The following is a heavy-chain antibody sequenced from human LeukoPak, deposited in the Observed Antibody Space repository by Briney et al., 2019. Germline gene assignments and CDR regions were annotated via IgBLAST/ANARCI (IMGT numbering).Heavy chain of an antibody. CDR2: IMASSGST. D-gene: IGHD5-12*01. J-gene: IGHJ4*02. CDR3: AKGAYDYIEMGYFDY. CDR1: EFSVSNSA. Sequence: GGSLRLSCAASEFSVSNSAMSWVRQAPGKGLEWVSLIMASSGSTFYADSVKGRFTIPRDISRNTLYLQMNSLRAEDTAVYYCAKGAYDYIEMGYFDYWGQGTLVTVSS. V-gene: IGHV3-23*01.